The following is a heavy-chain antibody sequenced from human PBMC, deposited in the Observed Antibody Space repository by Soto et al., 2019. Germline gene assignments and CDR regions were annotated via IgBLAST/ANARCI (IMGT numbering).Heavy chain of an antibody. V-gene: IGHV3-23*01. Sequence: VQVLESGGGLVQPGGSLRLSCSVSGFAFGGFTMTWVRQAPGKGLEWVSSISGSAARTYYADSMQGRFTISRDNSKSTLYLQMNSLRVEDTAEYYCTRGGVGTTGSCDFWGQGTLVAVSS. CDR3: TRGGVGTTGSCDF. CDR1: GFAFGGFT. J-gene: IGHJ4*02. D-gene: IGHD6-13*01. CDR2: ISGSAART.